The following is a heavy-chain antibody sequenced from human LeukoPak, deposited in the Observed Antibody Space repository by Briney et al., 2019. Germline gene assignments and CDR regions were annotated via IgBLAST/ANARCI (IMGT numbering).Heavy chain of an antibody. V-gene: IGHV3-33*08. Sequence: GGSLRLSCAASGFTFSSYGMHWVRQAPGKGLEWVAGIWYDGSNKYYADSVKGRFTISRDNSKNTLYLQMNSLRAEDTAVYYCARYTGNYYGSGSYYQTPYYYYGMDVWGQGTTVTVSS. J-gene: IGHJ6*02. CDR1: GFTFSSYG. D-gene: IGHD3-10*01. CDR2: IWYDGSNK. CDR3: ARYTGNYYGSGSYYQTPYYYYGMDV.